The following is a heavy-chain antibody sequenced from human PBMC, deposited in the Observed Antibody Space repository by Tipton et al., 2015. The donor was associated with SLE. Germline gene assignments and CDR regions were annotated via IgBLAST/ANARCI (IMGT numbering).Heavy chain of an antibody. CDR3: ARGFWNDFYIGCFDS. D-gene: IGHD3-3*01. J-gene: IGHJ4*02. CDR1: GFTFSSQE. V-gene: IGHV3-48*03. Sequence: SLRLSCTASGFTFSSQEMNWVRQAPGKGLEWVSYISSGGTFIHYADAVKGRFTISRDNAKNSLYLQMNSLRAEDKAVYYCARGFWNDFYIGCFDSWGQGAPDTVSS. CDR2: ISSGGTFI.